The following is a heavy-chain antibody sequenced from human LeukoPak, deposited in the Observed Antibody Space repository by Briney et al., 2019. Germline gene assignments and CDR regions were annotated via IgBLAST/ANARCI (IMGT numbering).Heavy chain of an antibody. D-gene: IGHD1-1*01. Sequence: GASVKVSCKASGGTFSSYAFSWVRQAPGQGLEWMGWISANNGDTDYPQNLQGRVTMTTDTYTSTAYMELRSLRSDDTAMYYCARESHKTREDYWGQGTLVTVSS. V-gene: IGHV1-18*01. J-gene: IGHJ4*02. CDR3: ARESHKTREDY. CDR2: ISANNGDT. CDR1: GGTFSSYA.